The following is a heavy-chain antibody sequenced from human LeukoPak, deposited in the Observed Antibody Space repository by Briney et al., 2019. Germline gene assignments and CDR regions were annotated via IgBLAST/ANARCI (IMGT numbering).Heavy chain of an antibody. J-gene: IGHJ4*02. CDR2: INHSGST. CDR1: GGSFSGYY. V-gene: IGHV4-34*01. D-gene: IGHD2-15*01. Sequence: SETLSLTCAVYGGSFSGYYWSWIRQPPGKGLEWIGEINHSGSTNYNPSLKSRVTISVDTSKNQFSLKLSSVTAADTAVYYCAXXXXNCSGGSCEKRELDYWGQGTLVTVSS. CDR3: AXXXXNCSGGSCEKRELDY.